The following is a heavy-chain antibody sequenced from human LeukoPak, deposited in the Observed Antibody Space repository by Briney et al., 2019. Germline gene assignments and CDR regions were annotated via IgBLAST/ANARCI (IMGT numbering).Heavy chain of an antibody. J-gene: IGHJ4*02. V-gene: IGHV4-39*01. D-gene: IGHD6-19*01. Sequence: PSETLSRTCTVSGGSISSSSYYWGWIRQPPGKGLEWIGSIYYSGSTYYNPSLKSRVTISIDTSMNQFPLKLSSVTAADTAVYYCARLSYSSGWSLGYWGQGTLVTVS. CDR1: GGSISSSSYY. CDR2: IYYSGST. CDR3: ARLSYSSGWSLGY.